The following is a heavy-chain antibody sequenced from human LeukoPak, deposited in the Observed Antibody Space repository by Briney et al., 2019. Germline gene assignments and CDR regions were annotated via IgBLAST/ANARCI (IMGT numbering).Heavy chain of an antibody. CDR3: ARDRGEDIVVVPAAPDAFDI. J-gene: IGHJ3*02. CDR1: GFTFSSYS. CDR2: ISSSSSYI. D-gene: IGHD2-2*01. Sequence: GRSLRLSCAASGFTFSSYSMNWVRQAPGKGLEWVSSISSSSSYIYYADSVKGRFTISRDNAKNSLYLQMNSLRAEDTAVYYCARDRGEDIVVVPAAPDAFDIWGQGTMVTVSS. V-gene: IGHV3-21*01.